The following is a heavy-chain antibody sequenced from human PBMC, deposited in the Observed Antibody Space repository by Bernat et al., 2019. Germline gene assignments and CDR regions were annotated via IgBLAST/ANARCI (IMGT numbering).Heavy chain of an antibody. CDR2: IIPIFGIA. J-gene: IGHJ4*02. D-gene: IGHD2-2*01. CDR1: GGTFSSYA. Sequence: QVQLVQSGAEVKKPGSSVKVSCKASGGTFSSYAISWVRQAPGQGLEWMGGIIPIFGIANYAQKFQDRVTITADKSTSTAYMELSSLRSEDTAVYYCAITLYCSSTSCYYSLWGQGTLVTVSS. CDR3: AITLYCSSTSCYYSL. V-gene: IGHV1-69*17.